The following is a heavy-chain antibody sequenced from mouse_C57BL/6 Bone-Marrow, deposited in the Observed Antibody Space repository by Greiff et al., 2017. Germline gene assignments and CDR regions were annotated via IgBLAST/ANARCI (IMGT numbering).Heavy chain of an antibody. CDR1: GYAFSSYW. J-gene: IGHJ1*03. V-gene: IGHV1-80*01. CDR3: ARRDYSNYVGYFDV. CDR2: IYPGDGDT. D-gene: IGHD2-5*01. Sequence: VQLQQPGAELVKPGASVKISCKASGYAFSSYWMNWVKQRPGKGLEWIGQIYPGDGDTNYNGKFKGKATLTADKSSSTAYMQLSSLTSEDSAVYFCARRDYSNYVGYFDVWGTGTTVTVSS.